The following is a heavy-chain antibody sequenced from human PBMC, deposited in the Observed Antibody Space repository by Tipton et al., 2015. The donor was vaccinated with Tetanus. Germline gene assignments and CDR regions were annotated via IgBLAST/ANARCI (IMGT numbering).Heavy chain of an antibody. J-gene: IGHJ4*02. CDR2: VSAYNGRT. CDR3: ACDVRAETGFDY. Sequence: QLVQSGAEVKKPGASVKVSCKASGYTFTSYGINWVRQAPGQGLEWMGWVSAYNGRTNYAQNVRDRVTMTTDTSTSTAYMELSSLRADDTALYLGACDVRAETGFDYWGRGTRVTVSS. CDR1: GYTFTSYG. V-gene: IGHV1-18*01.